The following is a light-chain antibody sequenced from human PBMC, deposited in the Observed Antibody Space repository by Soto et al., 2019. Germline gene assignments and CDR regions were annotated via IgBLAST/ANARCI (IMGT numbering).Light chain of an antibody. CDR1: QGIRND. CDR3: LQDFKYPRT. V-gene: IGKV1-6*01. CDR2: EAS. Sequence: AILMTQSPSSLSASVGDRVTITCRASQGIRNDLAWYQQKPGKAPKLLIYEASTLQSGVPSRFSGSYSGTDFTLTIGSLQPEDFATYYGLQDFKYPRTFGQGTKVEIK. J-gene: IGKJ1*01.